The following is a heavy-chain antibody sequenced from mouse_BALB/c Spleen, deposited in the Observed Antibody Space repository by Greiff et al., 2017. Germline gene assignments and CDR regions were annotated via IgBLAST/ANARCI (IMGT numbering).Heavy chain of an antibody. J-gene: IGHJ3*01. CDR3: AREKGYGYDGFAY. CDR1: GFTFSSYA. Sequence: EVHLVESGGGLVKPGGSLKLSCAASGFTFSSYAMSWVRQTPEKRLEWVASISSGGSTYYPDSVKGRFTISRDNARNILYLQMSSLRSEDTAMYYCAREKGYGYDGFAYWGQGTLVTVSA. D-gene: IGHD2-2*01. V-gene: IGHV5-6-5*01. CDR2: ISSGGST.